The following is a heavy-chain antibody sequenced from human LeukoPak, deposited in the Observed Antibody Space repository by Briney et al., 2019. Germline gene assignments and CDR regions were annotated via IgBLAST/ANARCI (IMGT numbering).Heavy chain of an antibody. D-gene: IGHD6-25*01. Sequence: KAVGALRLSSTPSGFTPGDYAMSWFRQAPWKGLEWGGFIRSKDYGGTTEYAASVKGRFTVSRDDSKSIAYLQMNSLKTEDTAVYYCTRDSPRGDDAFDIWGQGTMVTVSS. V-gene: IGHV3-49*05. CDR1: GFTPGDYA. CDR3: TRDSPRGDDAFDI. CDR2: IRSKDYGGTT. J-gene: IGHJ3*02.